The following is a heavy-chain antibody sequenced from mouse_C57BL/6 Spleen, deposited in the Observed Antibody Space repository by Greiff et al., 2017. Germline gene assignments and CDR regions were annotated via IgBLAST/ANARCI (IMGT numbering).Heavy chain of an antibody. Sequence: VQLQQSGPELVKPGASVKISCKASGYAFSSSWMNWVKQRPGKGLEWIGRIYPGDGDTNYTGKFKGKATLTADKSSSTAYLQLSSLTSEDSAVYFCSREEGCGDCPYIDYWGQGTTLTVSS. CDR3: SREEGCGDCPYIDY. J-gene: IGHJ2*01. V-gene: IGHV1-82*01. CDR2: IYPGDGDT. CDR1: GYAFSSSW.